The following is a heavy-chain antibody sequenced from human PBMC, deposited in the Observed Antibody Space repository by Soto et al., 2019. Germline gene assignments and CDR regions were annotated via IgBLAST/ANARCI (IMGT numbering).Heavy chain of an antibody. CDR2: IDPSDSYT. J-gene: IGHJ5*02. V-gene: IGHV5-10-1*01. Sequence: ESLVLYWNGSGYSFPSYWISWVRQMPGKGLEWMGMIDPSDSYTNYSPSFQGHVTISADKSISTAYLQWSSLKASDTAMYYCARPPWFDPWGQGTVVTVSS. CDR1: GYSFPSYW. CDR3: ARPPWFDP.